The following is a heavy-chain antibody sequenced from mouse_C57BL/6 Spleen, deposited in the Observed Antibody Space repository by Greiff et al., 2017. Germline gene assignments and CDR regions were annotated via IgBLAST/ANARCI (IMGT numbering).Heavy chain of an antibody. CDR1: GFNIKDDY. J-gene: IGHJ4*01. CDR2: IDPENGDT. D-gene: IGHD3-2*02. Sequence: VQLQQSGAELVRPGASVKLSCTASGFNIKDDYMHWVKQRPEQGLEWIGWIDPENGDTEYASKFQGKATITADTSSNTAYLQLSSLTSEDTAVYYCTTRDSSGYAMDYWGQGTSVTVSS. V-gene: IGHV14-4*01. CDR3: TTRDSSGYAMDY.